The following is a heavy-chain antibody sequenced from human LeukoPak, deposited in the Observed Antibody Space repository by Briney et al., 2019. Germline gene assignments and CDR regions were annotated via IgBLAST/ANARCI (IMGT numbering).Heavy chain of an antibody. V-gene: IGHV3-7*01. CDR3: ARESITMVRGVILGSDY. CDR1: GFTISSYW. Sequence: PGGSLRLSCAASGFTISSYWMNWVRQAPGKGLEWVANIKQDGSEKKYVDSVKGRFTISRDNAKNSLYLQMNSLRAEDTAVYYCARESITMVRGVILGSDYWGQGTLVTVSS. D-gene: IGHD3-10*01. CDR2: IKQDGSEK. J-gene: IGHJ4*02.